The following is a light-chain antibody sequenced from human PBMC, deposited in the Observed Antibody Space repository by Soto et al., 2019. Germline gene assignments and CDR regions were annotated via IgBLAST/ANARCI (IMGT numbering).Light chain of an antibody. Sequence: QSALTQPPSVSGTPGQRVSISCSGDSSTFANNYVHWYQQVPGAAPKLLMYRTDQRPSGVPERFSGSKSGTSASLTISGLRPEDEAQHYCAAYTGNWNGPVFGGGTKLTVL. V-gene: IGLV1-47*01. CDR2: RTD. J-gene: IGLJ2*01. CDR1: SSTFANNY. CDR3: AAYTGNWNGPV.